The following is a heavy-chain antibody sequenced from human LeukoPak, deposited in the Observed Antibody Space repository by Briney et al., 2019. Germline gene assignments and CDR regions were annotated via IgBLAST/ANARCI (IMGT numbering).Heavy chain of an antibody. Sequence: SETLSLTCIVSGGSISGYYWSWIRQPPGKGLEWIGYIYTSGSTNYNPSLKSRVTISVDTSKNQFSLKLSSVTAADTAVYYCARLEYSSSSPFGYWGQGTLVTVSS. CDR1: GGSISGYY. CDR3: ARLEYSSSSPFGY. J-gene: IGHJ4*02. D-gene: IGHD6-6*01. CDR2: IYTSGST. V-gene: IGHV4-4*09.